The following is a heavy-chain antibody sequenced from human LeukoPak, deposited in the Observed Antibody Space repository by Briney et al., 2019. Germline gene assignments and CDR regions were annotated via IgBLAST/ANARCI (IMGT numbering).Heavy chain of an antibody. CDR1: GFTFGSFA. J-gene: IGHJ4*02. D-gene: IGHD3-16*01. CDR2: IKQDGSEK. CDR3: ARDGFGTGSN. Sequence: GGSLRLSCSASGFTFGSFAMAWVRQAPGKGLEWVANIKQDGSEKNYVDSVKGRFIISRDNAKNSLYLQMNTLRADDTAVYYCARDGFGTGSNWGQGTLVTVPS. V-gene: IGHV3-7*03.